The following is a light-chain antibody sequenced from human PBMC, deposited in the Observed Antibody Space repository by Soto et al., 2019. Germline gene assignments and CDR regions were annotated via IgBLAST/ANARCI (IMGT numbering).Light chain of an antibody. Sequence: DIHMTQSPSSLSASVGDRVTITCRVRQSIGSWLAWYQQKPGKAPKLLISKASSLESGVPPRFSASGSGTEFTLTISSLQPDDFATYYCQQCYSYYAWTFGQGTKVDIK. CDR3: QQCYSYYAWT. V-gene: IGKV1-5*03. CDR2: KAS. CDR1: QSIGSW. J-gene: IGKJ1*01.